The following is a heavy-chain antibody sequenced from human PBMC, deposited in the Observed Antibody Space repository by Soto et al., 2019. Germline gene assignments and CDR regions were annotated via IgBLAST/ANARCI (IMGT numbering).Heavy chain of an antibody. CDR3: ARNIAAAGTPEFDY. J-gene: IGHJ4*02. CDR1: GGTFSSYT. V-gene: IGHV1-69*02. Sequence: GASVKVSCKASGGTFSSYTISWVRQAPGQGLEWMGRIIPILGIANYAQKFQGRVTITADKSTSTAYMELSSLRSEDTAVYYCARNIAAAGTPEFDYWGQGTLVTVSS. D-gene: IGHD6-13*01. CDR2: IIPILGIA.